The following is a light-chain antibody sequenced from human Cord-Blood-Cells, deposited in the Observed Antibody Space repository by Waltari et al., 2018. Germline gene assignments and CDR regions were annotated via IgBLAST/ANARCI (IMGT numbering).Light chain of an antibody. J-gene: IGKJ2*01. V-gene: IGKV3-15*01. CDR3: QQYNNWPYT. CDR2: GAS. Sequence: EIVMTQSPATLSVSPGERATLSCRASQSVSSNLPWYQQKPGQAPRLLIYGASTRATGIPARFSGSGSGTEFTLTISSLQSEDFAVYYCQQYNNWPYTFGQGTKLEIK. CDR1: QSVSSN.